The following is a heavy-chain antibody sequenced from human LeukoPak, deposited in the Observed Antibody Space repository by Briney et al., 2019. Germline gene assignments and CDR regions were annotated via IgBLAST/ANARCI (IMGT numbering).Heavy chain of an antibody. J-gene: IGHJ2*01. Sequence: SETLSLTCTVSGGSISGSSYYWGWIRQPPGKGLEWIGSIYYSGSTYYNPSLKSRVTISVDTSKNQFSLKLSSVTAADTAVYYCARRDYGGEWYFDLWGRGTLVTVSS. D-gene: IGHD4-23*01. CDR2: IYYSGST. CDR1: GGSISGSSYY. CDR3: ARRDYGGEWYFDL. V-gene: IGHV4-39*01.